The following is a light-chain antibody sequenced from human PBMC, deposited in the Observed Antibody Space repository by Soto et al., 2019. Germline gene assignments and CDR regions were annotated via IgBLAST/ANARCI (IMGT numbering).Light chain of an antibody. V-gene: IGLV1-40*01. CDR3: QSYDSSLSGWV. J-gene: IGLJ3*02. CDR1: SSNIGAGYD. CDR2: SNS. Sequence: QSVLTQPPSVSGAPGQTVTLTCTGSSSNIGAGYDVHWYQQLPGTAPKLLIYSNSNRPSGVPDRFSGSKSGTSASLAITGFQVEDEADYYCQSYDSSLSGWVFGGGTKLTVL.